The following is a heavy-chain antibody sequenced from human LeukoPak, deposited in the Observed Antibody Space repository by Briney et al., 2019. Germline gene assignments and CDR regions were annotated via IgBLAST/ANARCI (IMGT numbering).Heavy chain of an antibody. D-gene: IGHD3-10*01. CDR2: IYYRGST. CDR3: ARTSGSYLKWFDP. Sequence: SETLPLTCTVSGGSISSSSYYWGWIRQPPGKGLEWIGSIYYRGSTYYNPSLKSRVTISVDTSKDQFSLKLSSVTATDTAVYYCARTSGSYLKWFDPWGQGTLVTVSS. J-gene: IGHJ5*02. CDR1: GGSISSSSYY. V-gene: IGHV4-39*01.